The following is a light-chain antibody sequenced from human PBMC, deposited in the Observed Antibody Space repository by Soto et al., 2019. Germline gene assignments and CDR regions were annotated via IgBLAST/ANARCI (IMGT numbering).Light chain of an antibody. CDR3: LLAYSGARI. V-gene: IGLV7-46*01. Sequence: QAVVTQEPSLTVSPGGTVTLTCGSSTGSVTSSHFPYWIQQKPGQAPRTMICNTSNKQSWTPACFSGSLLGGKAALTLSGAQPEDEAEYYCLLAYSGARIFGGGTKLTVL. J-gene: IGLJ2*01. CDR2: NTS. CDR1: TGSVTSSHF.